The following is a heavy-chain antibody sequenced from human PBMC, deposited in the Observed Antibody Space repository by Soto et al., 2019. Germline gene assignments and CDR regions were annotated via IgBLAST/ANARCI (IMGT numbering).Heavy chain of an antibody. CDR3: ARDSGITMIVVEDYYYEMDV. D-gene: IGHD3-22*01. Sequence: ASVKASCKASGYPFTSSGISWVRQAPGHGLESTGWSGAYNCNTNYAQKLQGTVTMTTDTSTSTAYMELRSLRSDDTAVYYCARDSGITMIVVEDYYYEMDVWGQGTTVTVSS. V-gene: IGHV1-18*01. CDR2: SGAYNCNT. J-gene: IGHJ6*02. CDR1: GYPFTSSG.